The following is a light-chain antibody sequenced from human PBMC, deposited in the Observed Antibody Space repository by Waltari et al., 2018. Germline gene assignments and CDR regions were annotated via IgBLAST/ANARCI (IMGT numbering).Light chain of an antibody. CDR1: QSVSSIY. Sequence: DIVLTQSPGTLSLSPGERATLSCRATQSVSSIYLAWYQQKPGQAPRLLIYGASIRATGIPDRVSGSGSGTDLTLTISRLEPEDFAVYYCQHYGTSPPITFGQGTRLDIK. J-gene: IGKJ5*01. CDR2: GAS. V-gene: IGKV3-20*01. CDR3: QHYGTSPPIT.